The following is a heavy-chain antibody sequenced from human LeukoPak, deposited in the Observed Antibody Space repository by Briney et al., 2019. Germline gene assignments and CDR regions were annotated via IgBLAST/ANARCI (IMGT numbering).Heavy chain of an antibody. J-gene: IGHJ4*02. D-gene: IGHD3-9*01. CDR2: ITGGGSGI. CDR1: EFTFSNYA. CDR3: AKWGDYDVLTGYYVSDY. Sequence: PGGSLRLSCAASEFTFSNYAMSWVRQAPGKGLEWVSAITGGGSGIYYADSMKSRFTISRDNSKNTLYLQINSLRAEDTAVYYCAKWGDYDVLTGYYVSDYWGQGTLVTVSS. V-gene: IGHV3-23*01.